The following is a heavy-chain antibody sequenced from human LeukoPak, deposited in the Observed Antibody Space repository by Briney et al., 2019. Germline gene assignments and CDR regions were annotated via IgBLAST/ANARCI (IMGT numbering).Heavy chain of an antibody. Sequence: GGSLRLSCAASGFTFSSYSMNWVRQAPGKGLEWVSSISSSSSYIYYADSVKGRFTISRDNAKNSLYLQMNSLRAEDTAVYYCTTVTVLAAAGPGGDYWGQGTLVTVSS. D-gene: IGHD6-13*01. J-gene: IGHJ4*02. CDR1: GFTFSSYS. CDR3: TTVTVLAAAGPGGDY. V-gene: IGHV3-21*01. CDR2: ISSSSSYI.